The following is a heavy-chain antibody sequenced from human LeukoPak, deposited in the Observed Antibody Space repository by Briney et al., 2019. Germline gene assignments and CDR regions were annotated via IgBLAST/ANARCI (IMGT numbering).Heavy chain of an antibody. V-gene: IGHV3-13*01. CDR2: IGTAGDT. Sequence: GGSLRLSCAASGFTFSSYDMHWVRQATGKGLEWVSAIGTAGDTYYPGSVKGRFTISRENAKNSLHLQMNSLRAGDTAVYYCARGRRKYYFDYWGQGTLVTVSS. CDR1: GFTFSSYD. CDR3: ARGRRKYYFDY. J-gene: IGHJ4*02.